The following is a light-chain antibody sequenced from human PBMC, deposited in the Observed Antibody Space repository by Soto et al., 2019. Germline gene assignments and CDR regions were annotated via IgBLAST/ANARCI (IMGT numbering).Light chain of an antibody. CDR1: SSNIGSNT. J-gene: IGLJ1*01. CDR3: EAWDDSPKV. CDR2: SNN. Sequence: QSVLTHPPSAAETPGQSFTISSSGSSSNIGSNTVNWYQQLPGTAPKLVIYSNNQRPSGFRERFSGSKSGTSASLAISGLQSEDEDDYYCEAWDDSPKVFGTGTKVT. V-gene: IGLV1-44*01.